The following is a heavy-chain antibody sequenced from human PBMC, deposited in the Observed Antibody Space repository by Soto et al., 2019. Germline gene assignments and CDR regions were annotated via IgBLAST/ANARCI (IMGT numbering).Heavy chain of an antibody. J-gene: IGHJ4*02. V-gene: IGHV4-39*01. Sequence: SETLSLTCTFSCGSIISSSYYWGWIRQPPGKGLEWVGSIYYSGSTYYNPSLKSRVTISVDTSKNQFSLKLSSVTAADTAVYYCASLNRDGYNYPDYWGQGTLVTVSS. CDR2: IYYSGST. D-gene: IGHD5-12*01. CDR1: CGSIISSSYY. CDR3: ASLNRDGYNYPDY.